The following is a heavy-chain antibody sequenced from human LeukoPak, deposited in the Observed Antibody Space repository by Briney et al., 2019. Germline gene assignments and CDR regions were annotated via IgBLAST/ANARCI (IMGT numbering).Heavy chain of an antibody. D-gene: IGHD2-2*01. V-gene: IGHV5-51*01. CDR3: AVRGSRYCSSGSCYVSY. CDR1: GYSFTSYW. Sequence: GESLKISCKGSGYSFTSYWIGWVRQMPGKGLEWMGIIYPGDSDTTYSPSFQGQVTISADKSITTAYLQWSSLKASDTAMYYCAVRGSRYCSSGSCYVSYWGQGTLVTVSS. J-gene: IGHJ4*02. CDR2: IYPGDSDT.